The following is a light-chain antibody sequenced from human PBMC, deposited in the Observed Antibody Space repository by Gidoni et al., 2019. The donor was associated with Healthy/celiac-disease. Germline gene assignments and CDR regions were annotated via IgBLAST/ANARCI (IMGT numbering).Light chain of an antibody. CDR1: QSVSSY. V-gene: IGKV3-11*01. CDR2: DAS. CDR3: QQRSNWPPALT. J-gene: IGKJ4*01. Sequence: EIVLPQSPAPLSLSPGERATLSCRASQSVSSYLAWYQQKPGQAPRLLIYDASNRATGIPARFSGSGSGTDFTLTISSLEPEDFAVYYCQQRSNWPPALTFGGGTKVEIK.